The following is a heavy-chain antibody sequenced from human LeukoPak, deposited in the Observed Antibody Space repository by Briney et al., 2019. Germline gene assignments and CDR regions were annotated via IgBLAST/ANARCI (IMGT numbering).Heavy chain of an antibody. V-gene: IGHV1-69*05. CDR3: ATQPNNTYYYDRSGHNYYFDY. CDR2: IIPIFGTA. J-gene: IGHJ4*02. Sequence: GASVKVSCKASGGTFSSYAISWVRQAPGQGLEWMGGIIPIFGTANYAQEFQGRVTITTDESTSTAYMELSSLRSEDTAVYYCATQPNNTYYYDRSGHNYYFDYWGQGTLVTVSS. D-gene: IGHD3-22*01. CDR1: GGTFSSYA.